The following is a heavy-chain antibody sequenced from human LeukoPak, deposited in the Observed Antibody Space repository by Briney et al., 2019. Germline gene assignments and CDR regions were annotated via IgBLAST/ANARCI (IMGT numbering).Heavy chain of an antibody. Sequence: SETLSLTCTVSGGSISSYYWSWIRQPAGKGLEWIGRIYGTGTITYNPSLQSRVTMSVDTSKNEFSLKMSSVAAADTAVYYCTRDSGTTGEVKFDPWGQGTLVAVSS. D-gene: IGHD3-10*01. J-gene: IGHJ5*02. CDR3: TRDSGTTGEVKFDP. V-gene: IGHV4-4*07. CDR1: GGSISSYY. CDR2: IYGTGTI.